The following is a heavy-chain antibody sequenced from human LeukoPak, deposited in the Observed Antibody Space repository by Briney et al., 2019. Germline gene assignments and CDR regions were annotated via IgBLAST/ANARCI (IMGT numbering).Heavy chain of an antibody. CDR1: GGSFSSYY. CDR2: IYSSGST. Sequence: PSETLSLTCTVSGGSFSSYYWTWIRQPAGKGLEWIGRIYSSGSTNYNPSLRIRVTISVDKSKNQFSLNLTSVTAADTGVYHCAREYSSTSGRHFDYWGQGILVTVPS. V-gene: IGHV4-4*07. CDR3: AREYSSTSGRHFDY. D-gene: IGHD6-6*01. J-gene: IGHJ4*02.